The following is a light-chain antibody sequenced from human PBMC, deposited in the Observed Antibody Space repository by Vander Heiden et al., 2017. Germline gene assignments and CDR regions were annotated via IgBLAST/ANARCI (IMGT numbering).Light chain of an antibody. CDR3: QQYDSMPFT. Sequence: DVQLTQSPSSLSASVGDRGIITCQATHDIRTYLNWYQQRPGEAPNLLIYTTSKLQPGVPSVFSGSGSGTHFTFTISSLRPEDAGTYYCQQYDSMPFTFGGRTKVEI. V-gene: IGKV1-33*01. CDR2: TTS. J-gene: IGKJ4*01. CDR1: HDIRTY.